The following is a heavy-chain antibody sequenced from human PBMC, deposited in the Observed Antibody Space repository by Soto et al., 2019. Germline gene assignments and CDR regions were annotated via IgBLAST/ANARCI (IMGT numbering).Heavy chain of an antibody. CDR3: ARDSCTVTPCYFDY. CDR2: IYTGGTT. Sequence: GGSLRLSCTASGFTGNSNYMTWVRQAPGKGLEWVSVIYTGGTTYYADSVKGRFTISRDNSKNTLYLQMNTLRAEDTAVYYCARDSCTVTPCYFDYWGLGTLVTVSS. V-gene: IGHV3-66*01. CDR1: GFTGNSNY. D-gene: IGHD4-17*01. J-gene: IGHJ4*02.